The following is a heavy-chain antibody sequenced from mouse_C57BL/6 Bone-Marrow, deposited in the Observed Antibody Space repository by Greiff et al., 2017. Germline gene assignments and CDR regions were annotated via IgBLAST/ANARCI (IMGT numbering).Heavy chain of an antibody. Sequence: EVQLQQSGAELVRPGASVKLSCTASGFNIKDDYLHWVKQRPEQGLEWIGWIDPENGDTEYASKFQGKATITADTSSNTAYLQPSSLTSEDTAVYYCTSGSYYGSVFAYWGQGTLVTVSA. J-gene: IGHJ3*01. V-gene: IGHV14-4*01. CDR3: TSGSYYGSVFAY. CDR1: GFNIKDDY. D-gene: IGHD1-1*01. CDR2: IDPENGDT.